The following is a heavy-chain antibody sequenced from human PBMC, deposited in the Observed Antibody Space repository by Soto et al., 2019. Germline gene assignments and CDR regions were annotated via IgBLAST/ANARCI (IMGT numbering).Heavy chain of an antibody. CDR2: INPSGGST. Sequence: ASVKVSCKASGYTFTSYYMHWVRQAPGQGLEWMGIINPSGGSTSYAQKFQGRVTMTRDTSTSTVYMELSSLRSEDTAVYYCARDGYCSSTSCYAGRGPPSKNGFDPWGQGTLVTVSS. CDR3: ARDGYCSSTSCYAGRGPPSKNGFDP. D-gene: IGHD2-2*03. J-gene: IGHJ5*02. CDR1: GYTFTSYY. V-gene: IGHV1-46*03.